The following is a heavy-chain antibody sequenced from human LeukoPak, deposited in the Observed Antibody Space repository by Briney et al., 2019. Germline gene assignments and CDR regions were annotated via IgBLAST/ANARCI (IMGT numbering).Heavy chain of an antibody. CDR2: ITPNSGGT. J-gene: IGHJ4*02. V-gene: IGHV1-2*02. CDR3: ARDGRIAVAGTPSNFDY. CDR1: GYTFTGQY. D-gene: IGHD6-19*01. Sequence: ASVKVSCKASGYTFTGQYLHWVRQAPGQGLEWMGWITPNSGGTNYAQKFQGRVTMTRDTSTSTVYMELSSLRSEDTAVYYCARDGRIAVAGTPSNFDYWGQGTLVTVSS.